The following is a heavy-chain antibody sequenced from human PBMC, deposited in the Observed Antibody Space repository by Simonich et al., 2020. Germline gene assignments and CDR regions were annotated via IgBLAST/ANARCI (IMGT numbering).Heavy chain of an antibody. CDR3: AREVEAGNAFDI. CDR2: ISRSSSYI. V-gene: IGHV3-21*01. Sequence: EVQLVESGGGLVKPGGSLRLSCAASGFTFSSYSMNWVRQAPGKGLEGGSTISRSSSYIYYADSVKGRFTISRDNAKNSLYLQMNSLRAEDTAVYYCAREVEAGNAFDIWGQGTMVTVSS. CDR1: GFTFSSYS. J-gene: IGHJ3*02.